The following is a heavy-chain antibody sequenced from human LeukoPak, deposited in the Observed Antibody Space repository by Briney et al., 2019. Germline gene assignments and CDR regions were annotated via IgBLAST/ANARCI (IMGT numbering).Heavy chain of an antibody. D-gene: IGHD4-17*01. Sequence: GGSLRLSCAASGFTFSSYSMNWVRQAPGKGLEWVSYISSSSSTIYYADSVKGRFTISRDNAKNSLYLQMNSLRAEDTAVYYCARDANYGDYEGFEYWGQGTLVTVSS. CDR1: GFTFSSYS. V-gene: IGHV3-48*04. J-gene: IGHJ4*02. CDR3: ARDANYGDYEGFEY. CDR2: ISSSSSTI.